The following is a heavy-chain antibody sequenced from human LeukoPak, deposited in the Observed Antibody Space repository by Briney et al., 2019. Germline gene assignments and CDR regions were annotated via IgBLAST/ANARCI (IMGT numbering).Heavy chain of an antibody. V-gene: IGHV3-21*04. CDR2: ISSSTSYI. Sequence: GGSLRLSCAASGFTFSSYSMNWIRQAPGKGLEWVSSISSSTSYIYYADSVKGRFTISKDNAKNPLYLQMNSLRAEDTAVYYCARAGGSTVSHSDYWGQGTLVTVSS. CDR1: GFTFSSYS. D-gene: IGHD4-17*01. J-gene: IGHJ4*01. CDR3: ARAGGSTVSHSDY.